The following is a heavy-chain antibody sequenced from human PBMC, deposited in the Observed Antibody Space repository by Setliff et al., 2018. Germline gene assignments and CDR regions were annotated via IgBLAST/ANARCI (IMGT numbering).Heavy chain of an antibody. CDR3: ARENGYCSGGACYFMFDY. CDR2: IHFSGTT. D-gene: IGHD2-15*01. J-gene: IGHJ4*02. CDR1: DGSSSSHY. V-gene: IGHV4-59*11. Sequence: PSETLSPTCTVSDGSSSSHYWSWIRQPPGKGLEWIGYIHFSGTTNYNPSLKSRVTLSLDTSKNQFSLELSSVTAADTAMYYCARENGYCSGGACYFMFDYWGQGTLVTVSS.